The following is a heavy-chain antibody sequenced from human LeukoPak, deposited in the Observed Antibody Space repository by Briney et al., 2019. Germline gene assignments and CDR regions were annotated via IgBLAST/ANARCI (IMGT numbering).Heavy chain of an antibody. CDR3: ARLIAAAEASDY. Sequence: GESLKISCKGSGYTFSSYWIAWVRQMPGKGLEWMGIIYPGDSDTRYSPSFQGQATISADKSISTAYLQWSSLKASDTAMYYCARLIAAAEASDYWGQGTLVTVSS. CDR2: IYPGDSDT. V-gene: IGHV5-51*01. CDR1: GYTFSSYW. D-gene: IGHD6-13*01. J-gene: IGHJ4*02.